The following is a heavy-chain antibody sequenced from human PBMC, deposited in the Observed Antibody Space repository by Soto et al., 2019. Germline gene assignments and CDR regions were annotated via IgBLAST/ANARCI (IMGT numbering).Heavy chain of an antibody. CDR2: ISGNDGNT. CDR3: ARQKGINNYYGMDV. D-gene: IGHD3-10*01. Sequence: ASVKVSCKASGYTFTTYSLSWVRQAPGQGLEWMGWISGNDGNTNYAQKLQGRVTMTTDTSVSTAYMEVRSLRSDDTAVYFCARQKGINNYYGMDVWGQGTTVTV. V-gene: IGHV1-18*01. J-gene: IGHJ6*02. CDR1: GYTFTTYS.